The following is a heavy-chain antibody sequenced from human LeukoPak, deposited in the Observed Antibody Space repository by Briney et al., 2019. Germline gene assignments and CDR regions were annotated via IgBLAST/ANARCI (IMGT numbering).Heavy chain of an antibody. J-gene: IGHJ5*02. CDR2: IYYSGST. CDR1: GGSISSSSYY. CDR3: ASALWFGELELDP. Sequence: SETLSLTCTVSGGSISSSSYYWGWIRQPPGKGLEWIGNIYYSGSTYYNPSLKSRVTISVDMSKNQFSMKLSSVTAADTAVYYCASALWFGELELDPWGQGTLVTVSS. D-gene: IGHD3-10*01. V-gene: IGHV4-39*01.